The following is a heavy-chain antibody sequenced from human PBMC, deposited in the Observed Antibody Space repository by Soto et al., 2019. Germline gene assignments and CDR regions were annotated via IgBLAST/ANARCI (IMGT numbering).Heavy chain of an antibody. Sequence: GGSLRLSCAASGFTFSSYSMNWVRQAPGKGLEWVSYISSSSSNIYYADSVKGRFTISRDNAKNSLYLQMNRLRDEDTAVYYCARDRGSNYYFDYWGQGTLVTVSS. CDR2: ISSSSSNI. CDR3: ARDRGSNYYFDY. J-gene: IGHJ4*02. CDR1: GFTFSSYS. D-gene: IGHD1-26*01. V-gene: IGHV3-48*02.